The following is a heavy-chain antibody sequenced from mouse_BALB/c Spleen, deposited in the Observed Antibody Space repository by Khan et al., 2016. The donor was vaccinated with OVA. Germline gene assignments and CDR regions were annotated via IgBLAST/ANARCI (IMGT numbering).Heavy chain of an antibody. V-gene: IGHV1-76*01. D-gene: IGHD3-2*02. CDR1: GYIFTNYW. Sequence: QVQLKQSGAELVRPGASVKLSCKTSGYIFTNYWIHWVKQRSGQGLEWIARIYPGTDNTYYSEKVRDKATLTADKSSSTAYMQLSSLKSEDSAIYFCAREEALYYFDYWGQGTTLTVSS. CDR2: IYPGTDNT. CDR3: AREEALYYFDY. J-gene: IGHJ2*01.